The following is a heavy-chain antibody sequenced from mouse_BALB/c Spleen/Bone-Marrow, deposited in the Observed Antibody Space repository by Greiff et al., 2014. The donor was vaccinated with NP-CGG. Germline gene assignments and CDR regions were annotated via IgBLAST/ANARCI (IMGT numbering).Heavy chain of an antibody. D-gene: IGHD2-4*01. CDR3: SKDGGYDYSYYFDY. CDR2: ISSGGHDT. J-gene: IGHJ2*01. Sequence: DVQLQESGGGLVKPGGSLKLSCAASGFTFSAYSMSWVRQTPEKRLEWVATISSGGHDTYYPDSVKGRFTISRDNAKNTLYLQMNSLKSVDSAVYYCSKDGGYDYSYYFDYWAKAPLSQSPQ. V-gene: IGHV5-6-4*01. CDR1: GFTFSAYS.